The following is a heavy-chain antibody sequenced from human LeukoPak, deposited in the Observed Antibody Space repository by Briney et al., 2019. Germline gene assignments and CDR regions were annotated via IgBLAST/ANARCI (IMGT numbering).Heavy chain of an antibody. Sequence: TSGGSLRLSCAASGFTFTNVWMSWVRQAPGKGLEWVGRIKSKTDGETTDYAAPVKGRLRISRDDSKNTLYLQMNTLKTEDTAVYYCTTEGAQFLFSKYFVYFDSWGQGALVTVSS. CDR1: GFTFTNVW. CDR3: TTEGAQFLFSKYFVYFDS. D-gene: IGHD3-9*01. CDR2: IKSKTDGETT. V-gene: IGHV3-15*01. J-gene: IGHJ4*02.